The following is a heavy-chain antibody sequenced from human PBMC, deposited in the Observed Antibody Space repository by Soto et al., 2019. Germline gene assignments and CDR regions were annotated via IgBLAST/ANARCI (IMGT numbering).Heavy chain of an antibody. J-gene: IGHJ6*03. Sequence: GESLKISCAASGFTFSSYAMSWVRQAPGKGLEWVSAISGSGGSTYYADSVKGRFTISRDNSKNTLYLQMNSLRAEDTAVYYCAKAPTVTTFYYYMDVWGKGTTVTVSS. CDR1: GFTFSSYA. CDR3: AKAPTVTTFYYYMDV. CDR2: ISGSGGST. V-gene: IGHV3-23*01. D-gene: IGHD4-17*01.